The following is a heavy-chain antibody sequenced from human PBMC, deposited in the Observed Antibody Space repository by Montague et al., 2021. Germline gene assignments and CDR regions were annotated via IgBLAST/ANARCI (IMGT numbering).Heavy chain of an antibody. Sequence: SETLSLTCTVSGNSISSKYFWSWVRQPLGKGLEWIGEIYHGTTSYSPSLKGRLTVSMDTSKHQFSLKLSSVTAADTAIYYCAVGSESAWELLHHWGQGILVTVSS. V-gene: IGHV4-4*02. CDR2: IYHGTT. CDR1: GNSISSKYF. D-gene: IGHD1-26*01. CDR3: AVGSESAWELLHH. J-gene: IGHJ5*02.